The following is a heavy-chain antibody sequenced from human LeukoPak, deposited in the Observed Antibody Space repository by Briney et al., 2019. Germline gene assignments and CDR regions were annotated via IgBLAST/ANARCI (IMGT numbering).Heavy chain of an antibody. CDR3: ARHLPRTDIGYAFDI. J-gene: IGHJ3*02. CDR1: GGSISNYY. CDR2: IFSSGST. V-gene: IGHV4-59*08. D-gene: IGHD2-15*01. Sequence: SETLSLTCTVSGGSISNYYWSWIRQPPGKGLEGSGYIFSSGSTNYNPSLQSRVTISLVTSTNQFSLRLRSVTAADTAVYYCARHLPRTDIGYAFDIWGQGTVVTVSS.